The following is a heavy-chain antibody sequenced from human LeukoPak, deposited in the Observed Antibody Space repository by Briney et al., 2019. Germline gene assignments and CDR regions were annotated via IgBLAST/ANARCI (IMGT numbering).Heavy chain of an antibody. J-gene: IGHJ4*02. CDR1: GLTFSRYA. D-gene: IGHD5-18*01. CDR2: ISGSGDST. V-gene: IGHV3-23*01. CDR3: ARAGYNYGTSDLDY. Sequence: GGSLILSCAASGLTFSRYAMSWVRQAPGKGLEWVSGISGSGDSTYYADSVKGRVTISRDNSKNTLYLQMSSLRAEDTAIYYCARAGYNYGTSDLDYWGQGTLVTVSS.